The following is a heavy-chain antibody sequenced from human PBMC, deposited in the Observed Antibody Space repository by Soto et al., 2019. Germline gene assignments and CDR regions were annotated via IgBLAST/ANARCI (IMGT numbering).Heavy chain of an antibody. D-gene: IGHD1-26*01. CDR2: INSDGTTT. Sequence: EVQLVESGGGLVQPGGSLRLSCAASGYSFSTYWMHWVRQAPGKELVWVSRINSDGTTTTYADSVKGRFTISRDNAKNTLYLQMNSLSDEDTAVYYCATVATGRYNWIDPWGQGTLVTVSS. V-gene: IGHV3-74*01. CDR1: GYSFSTYW. J-gene: IGHJ5*02. CDR3: ATVATGRYNWIDP.